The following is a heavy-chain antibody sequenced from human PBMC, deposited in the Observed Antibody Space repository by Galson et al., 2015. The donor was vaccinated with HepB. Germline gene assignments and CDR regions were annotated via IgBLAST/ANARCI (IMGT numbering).Heavy chain of an antibody. CDR1: GGTFSSYA. J-gene: IGHJ6*03. D-gene: IGHD2-15*01. CDR2: IIPILGIA. CDR3: ARNLVVVVAATPYYYYMDV. Sequence: SVKVSCKASGGTFSSYAISWVRQAPGQGLEWMGRIIPILGIANYAQKFQGRVTITADKSTSTAYMELSSLRSEDTAVYYCARNLVVVVAATPYYYYMDVWGKGTTVTVSS. V-gene: IGHV1-69*04.